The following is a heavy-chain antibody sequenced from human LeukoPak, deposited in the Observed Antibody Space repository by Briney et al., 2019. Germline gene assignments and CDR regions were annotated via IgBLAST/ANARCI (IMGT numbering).Heavy chain of an antibody. V-gene: IGHV3-33*06. D-gene: IGHD3-3*01. CDR1: RFTFSSYG. Sequence: GRALRLSCAASRFTFSSYGMHWGREAPGKGLERVAVIWYEGSNKYYADSVKGRFTISRDNSKNTLYLQMNSLRAEDTAASYCAKAPQRFLEYYYMDVWGKGTTVTVSS. CDR3: AKAPQRFLEYYYMDV. CDR2: IWYEGSNK. J-gene: IGHJ6*03.